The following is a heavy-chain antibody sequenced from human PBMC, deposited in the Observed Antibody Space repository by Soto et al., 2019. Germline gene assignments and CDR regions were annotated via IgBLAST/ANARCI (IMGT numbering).Heavy chain of an antibody. CDR2: ISSTTNYI. Sequence: GGSLRLSCAASGFTFTRYSMNWVRQVPGKGLEWVSSISSTTNYIYYGDSMKGRFTISRDNAKNSLYLEMNSLRAEDTAVYYCARESEDLTSNFDYWGQGTLVTVSS. V-gene: IGHV3-21*06. CDR1: GFTFTRYS. CDR3: ARESEDLTSNFDY. J-gene: IGHJ4*02.